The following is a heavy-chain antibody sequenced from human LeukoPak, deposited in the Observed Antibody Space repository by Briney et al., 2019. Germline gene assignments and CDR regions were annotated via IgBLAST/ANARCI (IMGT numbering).Heavy chain of an antibody. CDR3: ARVPAVAGTGGDY. D-gene: IGHD6-19*01. Sequence: PSETLSLTCTVSGGSISSSSYYWGWIRQPPGKGLEWIGSIYYSGSTYYNPSLKSRVTISVDTSKNQFSLKLSSVTAADTAVYYCARVPAVAGTGGDYWGQGTLVTVSS. CDR2: IYYSGST. CDR1: GGSISSSSYY. J-gene: IGHJ4*02. V-gene: IGHV4-39*07.